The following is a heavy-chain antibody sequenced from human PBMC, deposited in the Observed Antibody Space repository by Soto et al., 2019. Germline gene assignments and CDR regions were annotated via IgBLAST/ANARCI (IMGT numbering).Heavy chain of an antibody. CDR1: GFAFHTHA. J-gene: IGHJ4*02. CDR3: AKDRTPPLSLSPSSQAIKNLLVGQCFDS. V-gene: IGHV3-23*01. CDR2: ISASGVTT. Sequence: EVQLLESGGGLVQPGGSQRLSCAASGFAFHTHALSWVRQAPGKGLEWVSGISASGVTTYYADSVKGRFTISRDNSKNTVTLQMNSLRAEDTAFYYCAKDRTPPLSLSPSSQAIKNLLVGQCFDSWGQGTLVTVSS. D-gene: IGHD2-8*02.